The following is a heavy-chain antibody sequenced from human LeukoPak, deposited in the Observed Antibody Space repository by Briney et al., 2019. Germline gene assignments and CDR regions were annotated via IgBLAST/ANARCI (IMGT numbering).Heavy chain of an antibody. D-gene: IGHD3-3*01. CDR2: IKQDGSEK. Sequence: PGGSLRLSCAASGFTFSDYYMSWIRQAPGKGLEWVANIKQDGSEKYYVDSVKGRFTISRDNAKNSLYLQMNSLRAEDTAVYYCASERFLEWFVWFDPWGQGTLVTVSS. CDR3: ASERFLEWFVWFDP. V-gene: IGHV3-7*01. J-gene: IGHJ5*02. CDR1: GFTFSDYY.